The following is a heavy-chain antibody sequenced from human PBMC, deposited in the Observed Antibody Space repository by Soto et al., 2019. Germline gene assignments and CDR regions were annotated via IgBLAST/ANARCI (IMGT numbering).Heavy chain of an antibody. D-gene: IGHD3-22*01. J-gene: IGHJ3*02. CDR1: GGSISSGGYS. CDR3: ARDQLYDSSGYYDAFDI. CDR2: IYHSGST. V-gene: IGHV4-30-2*01. Sequence: SETLSLTCAVSGGSISSGGYSWSWIRQPPGKGLERIGYIYHSGSTYYNPSLKSRVTISVYRSKNQFSLKLGSVTAADTAVYYCARDQLYDSSGYYDAFDIWGQGTMVTVSS.